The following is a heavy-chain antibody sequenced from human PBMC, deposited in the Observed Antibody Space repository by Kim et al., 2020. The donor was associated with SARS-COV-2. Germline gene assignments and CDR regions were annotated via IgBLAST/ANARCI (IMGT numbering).Heavy chain of an antibody. D-gene: IGHD3-22*01. Sequence: GGSLRLSCAASGFTFSSYAMSWVRQAPGKGLEWVSAISGSGGSTYYADSVKGRFTISRDNSKNTLYLQMNSLKAEDTAVYYCAKLVPLNYYDSSGYYGGGSGFDIWGQGTMVTVSS. J-gene: IGHJ3*02. CDR1: GFTFSSYA. CDR2: ISGSGGST. CDR3: AKLVPLNYYDSSGYYGGGSGFDI. V-gene: IGHV3-23*01.